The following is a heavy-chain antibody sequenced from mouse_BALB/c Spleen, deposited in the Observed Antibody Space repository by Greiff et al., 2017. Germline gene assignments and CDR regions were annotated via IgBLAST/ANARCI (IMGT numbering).Heavy chain of an antibody. Sequence: EVMLVESGPSLVKPSQTLSLTCSVTGDSITSGYWNWIRKFPGNKLEYMGYISYSGSTYYNPSLKSRISITRDTSKNQYYLQLNSVTTEDTATYYCARDGYDEGLFAYWGQGTLVTVSA. D-gene: IGHD2-2*01. CDR1: GDSITSGY. CDR2: ISYSGST. V-gene: IGHV3-8*02. CDR3: ARDGYDEGLFAY. J-gene: IGHJ3*01.